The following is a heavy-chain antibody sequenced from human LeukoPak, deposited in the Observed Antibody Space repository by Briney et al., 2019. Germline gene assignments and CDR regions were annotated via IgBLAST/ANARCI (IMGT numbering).Heavy chain of an antibody. J-gene: IGHJ4*02. CDR3: ARIAAAGNRRLNY. CDR1: GYTFTSYD. Sequence: GASVKVSCKASGYTFTSYDINWVRQAAGQGLEWMGWMNPNSGNTGYAQKFQGRITMTRNTPISTAYMELSSLTSEDTAVYYCARIAAAGNRRLNYWGQGTLVTVSS. V-gene: IGHV1-8*01. CDR2: MNPNSGNT. D-gene: IGHD6-13*01.